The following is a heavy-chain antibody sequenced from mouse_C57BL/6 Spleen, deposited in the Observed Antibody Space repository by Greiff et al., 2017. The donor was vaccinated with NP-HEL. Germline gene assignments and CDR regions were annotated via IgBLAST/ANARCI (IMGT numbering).Heavy chain of an antibody. V-gene: IGHV1-9*01. J-gene: IGHJ2*01. Sequence: QVQLKQSGAELMKPGASVKLSCKATGYTFTGYWIEWVKQRPGHGLEWIGGILPGSGSTNYNEKFKGKATFTADTSSNTAYMQLSGLTTEDSAIYDCARGGTTVGFDYWGQGTTLTVSS. CDR3: ARGGTTVGFDY. CDR1: GYTFTGYW. CDR2: ILPGSGST. D-gene: IGHD1-1*01.